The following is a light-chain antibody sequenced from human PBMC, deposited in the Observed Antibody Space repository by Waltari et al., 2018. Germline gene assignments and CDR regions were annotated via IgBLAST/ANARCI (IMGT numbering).Light chain of an antibody. CDR2: GNN. CDR1: SSNIGAGYD. Sequence: QSVLAQPPSVSGAPGQRVTISCTGSSSNIGAGYDVPWYQQLPGTAPKLLIFGNNNRPSGVPDRFSGSKSGTSASLAITGLQAKDEADYYCQSYDSSLSGSEVFGTGTKVTVL. CDR3: QSYDSSLSGSEV. J-gene: IGLJ1*01. V-gene: IGLV1-40*01.